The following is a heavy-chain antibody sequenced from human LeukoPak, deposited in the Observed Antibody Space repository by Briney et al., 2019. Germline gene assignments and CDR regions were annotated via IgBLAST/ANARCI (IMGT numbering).Heavy chain of an antibody. D-gene: IGHD3-22*01. CDR1: GFTFSNYA. Sequence: SGGSLRLSCAASGFTFSNYAMNWVRQAPGKGLEWVSTISGVGDSTYYADSVKGRFTISRDNSKNTLYLQMNSLRAEDTAVYYCAKSTTGSSGYYAVDYWGQGTLVTVSS. V-gene: IGHV3-23*01. J-gene: IGHJ4*02. CDR2: ISGVGDST. CDR3: AKSTTGSSGYYAVDY.